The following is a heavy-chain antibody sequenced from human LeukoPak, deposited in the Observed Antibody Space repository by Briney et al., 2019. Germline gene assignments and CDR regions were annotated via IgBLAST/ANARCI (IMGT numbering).Heavy chain of an antibody. CDR3: AHRRILRRYSYGLGDYFDY. Sequence: SGPTLVKPTQTLTLTCTFSGFSLSTSGVGVGWIRQPPGKALEWLALIYWNDDKRYSPSLKSRLTITKDTSKNQVVLTMTNMDPVDTATYYCAHRRILRRYSYGLGDYFDYWGQGTLVTVSS. CDR1: GFSLSTSGVG. J-gene: IGHJ4*02. D-gene: IGHD5-18*01. CDR2: IYWNDDK. V-gene: IGHV2-5*01.